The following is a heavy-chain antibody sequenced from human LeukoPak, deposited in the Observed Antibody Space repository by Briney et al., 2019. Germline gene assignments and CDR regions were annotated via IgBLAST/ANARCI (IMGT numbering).Heavy chain of an antibody. V-gene: IGHV3-21*01. Sequence: SGGSLRLSCAASGFTVSSNYMSWVSQAPGKGLEWVSSFSGSSNYIYYADSVKGRFTISRDNAKNSLYLQMNSLRAEDTAVYYCARGTGTTFDYWGQGTLVTVSS. CDR2: FSGSSNYI. CDR3: ARGTGTTFDY. J-gene: IGHJ4*02. CDR1: GFTVSSNY. D-gene: IGHD1-7*01.